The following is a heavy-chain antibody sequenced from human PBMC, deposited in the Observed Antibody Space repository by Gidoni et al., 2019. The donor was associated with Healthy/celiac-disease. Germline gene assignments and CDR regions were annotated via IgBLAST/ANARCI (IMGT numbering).Heavy chain of an antibody. J-gene: IGHJ5*02. D-gene: IGHD1-20*01. V-gene: IGHV6-1*01. CDR2: TYYRSKWYN. Sequence: QVQLQQSGPGLVKPSQTLSLTCALSGHSFPSNSSAWNWTRQSPSRGLEWLGRTYYRSKWYNDYAVSVKSRITINPDTSKNQFSLQLNSVTPEDTAVYYCARGLLYNWNDFWFDPWGQGTLVTVSS. CDR1: GHSFPSNSSA. CDR3: ARGLLYNWNDFWFDP.